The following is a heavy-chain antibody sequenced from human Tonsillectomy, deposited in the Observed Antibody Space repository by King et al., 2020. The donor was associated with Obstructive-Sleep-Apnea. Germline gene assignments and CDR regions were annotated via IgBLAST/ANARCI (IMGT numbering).Heavy chain of an antibody. CDR2: ISLDDSDT. CDR3: ARGSRRSTVRGVFDF. J-gene: IGHJ4*02. Sequence: QLVQSGGDVKKPGESLRISCQVSGYTYTNDWIGWVRQMPGKGLEWMGIISLDDSDTRYSPSFKGQVTISADRSINTAYLQWRSLRASDTAMYYCARGSRRSTVRGVFDFWGQGTLVTVSS. D-gene: IGHD1-14*01. CDR1: GYTYTNDW. V-gene: IGHV5-51*01.